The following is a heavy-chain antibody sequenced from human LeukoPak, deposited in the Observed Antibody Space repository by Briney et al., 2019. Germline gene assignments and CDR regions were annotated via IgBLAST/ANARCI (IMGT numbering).Heavy chain of an antibody. CDR3: ATDYAGNSLWYYYGLGV. CDR1: GFTFSDYY. J-gene: IGHJ6*02. D-gene: IGHD4-23*01. Sequence: GGSLRLSCAASGFTFSDYYMSWIRQAPGKGLEWVSYTSSSSAYTDYADSVRGRFTISRDNAKKSLYLQMNSLRAEDTAVYYCATDYAGNSLWYYYGLGVWGQGTTVTVSS. V-gene: IGHV3-11*06. CDR2: TSSSSAYT.